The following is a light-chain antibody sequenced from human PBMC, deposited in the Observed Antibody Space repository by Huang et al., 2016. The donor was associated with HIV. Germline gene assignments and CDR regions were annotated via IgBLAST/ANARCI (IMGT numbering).Light chain of an antibody. V-gene: IGKV1-39*01. CDR2: AAS. CDR1: QSISSF. J-gene: IGKJ3*01. Sequence: DIQMTQSPYSLFASVGDRVTITCRASQSISSFLNWYKQKPGKAPTLLIHAASNLLSGVPSRFSGSGSGTNFILSISSLQPDDFATYYCQQSYNSPLTFGPGTTVDI. CDR3: QQSYNSPLT.